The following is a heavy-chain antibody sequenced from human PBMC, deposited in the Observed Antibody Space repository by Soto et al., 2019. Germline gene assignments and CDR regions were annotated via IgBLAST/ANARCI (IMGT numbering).Heavy chain of an antibody. CDR3: AKWTYCSSTSCLGYMDV. CDR1: GFTFSSYA. V-gene: IGHV3-23*01. CDR2: ISGSGGST. J-gene: IGHJ6*03. D-gene: IGHD2-2*01. Sequence: EVQLLESGGGLVQPGGSLRLSCAASGFTFSSYAMSWVRQAPGKGLEWVSAISGSGGSTYYADSVKGRFTISRDNSKNTLYLQMNSLRAEDTAVYYCAKWTYCSSTSCLGYMDVWGKGTTVTVSS.